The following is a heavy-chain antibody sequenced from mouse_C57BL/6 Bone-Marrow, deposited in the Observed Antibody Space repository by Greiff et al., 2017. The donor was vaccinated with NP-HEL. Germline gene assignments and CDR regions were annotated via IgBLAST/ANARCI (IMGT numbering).Heavy chain of an antibody. J-gene: IGHJ2*01. CDR2: INPNNGGT. Sequence: EVQLQQSGPELVKPGASVKIPCKASGYTFTDYNMDWVKQSHGKSLEWIGDINPNNGGTIYNQKFKGKATLTVDKSSSTAYMELRSLTSEDTAVYYCARSERITTVPDYWGQGTTLTVSS. CDR3: ARSERITTVPDY. V-gene: IGHV1-18*01. CDR1: GYTFTDYN. D-gene: IGHD1-1*01.